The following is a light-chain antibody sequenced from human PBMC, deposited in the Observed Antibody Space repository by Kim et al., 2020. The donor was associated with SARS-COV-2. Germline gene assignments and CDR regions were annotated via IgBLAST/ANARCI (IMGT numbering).Light chain of an antibody. Sequence: GSPGQTASITCSGDKLGDKYAYWYQQKPGQSPVLVIYQDSKRPSGIPERFSGSNSGNTATLTISGTQAMDEADYYCQTWDSSTGVFGTGTKVT. CDR1: KLGDKY. CDR2: QDS. CDR3: QTWDSSTGV. V-gene: IGLV3-1*01. J-gene: IGLJ1*01.